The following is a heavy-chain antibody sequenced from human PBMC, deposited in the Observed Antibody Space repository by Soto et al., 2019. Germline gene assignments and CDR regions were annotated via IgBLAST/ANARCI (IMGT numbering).Heavy chain of an antibody. V-gene: IGHV3-23*01. CDR1: GFTFSSYA. J-gene: IGHJ6*03. CDR3: AKTPPAYYDFWSGFPWTYYYYMDV. CDR2: ISGSGGST. D-gene: IGHD3-3*01. Sequence: PGGSLRLSCAASGFTFSSYAMSWVRQAPGKGLEWVSAISGSGGSTYYADSVKGRFTISRDNSKNTLYLQMNSLRAEDTAVYYCAKTPPAYYDFWSGFPWTYYYYMDVWGKGTTVTVSS.